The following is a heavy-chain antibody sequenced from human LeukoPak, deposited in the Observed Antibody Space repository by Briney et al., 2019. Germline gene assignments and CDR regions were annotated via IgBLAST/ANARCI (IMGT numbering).Heavy chain of an antibody. V-gene: IGHV1-2*02. CDR1: GYTFTGYY. D-gene: IGHD2/OR15-2a*01. CDR2: INPNTGGT. J-gene: IGHJ4*02. Sequence: GASVKVSCKASGYTFTGYYIHWVRQAPGQGLEWMGCINPNTGGTNYAQKFQGRVTMTSDTSINTAYMELSSLRSDDTALYYCARVKNLDYWGQGTLVTVSS. CDR3: ARVKNLDY.